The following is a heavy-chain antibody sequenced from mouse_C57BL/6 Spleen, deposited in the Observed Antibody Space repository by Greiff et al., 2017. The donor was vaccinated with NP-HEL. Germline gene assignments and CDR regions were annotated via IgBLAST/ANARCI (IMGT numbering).Heavy chain of an antibody. J-gene: IGHJ1*03. D-gene: IGHD1-1*01. V-gene: IGHV5-4*01. CDR3: AREVYYGSSYWYFDV. Sequence: EVKLMESGGGLVKPGGSLKLSCAASGFTFSSYAMSWVRQTPEKRLEWVATISDGGSYTYYPDNVKGRFTISRDNAKNNLYLQMSHLKSEDTAMYYCAREVYYGSSYWYFDVWGTGTTVTVSS. CDR2: ISDGGSYT. CDR1: GFTFSSYA.